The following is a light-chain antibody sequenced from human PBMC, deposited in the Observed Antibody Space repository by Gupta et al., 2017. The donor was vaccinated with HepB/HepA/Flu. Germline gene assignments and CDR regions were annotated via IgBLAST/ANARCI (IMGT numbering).Light chain of an antibody. J-gene: IGKJ4*01. CDR2: GAS. CDR3: QQYCTSEVT. CDR1: QSVSSSY. Sequence: EILLTQSPGTLSLSPRERATLSCRTSQSVSSSYLAWYQQKPGQAPRLLIYGASSRATGIPDRFSGSGSGTDFTLTISRLEPEDFAVYYCQQYCTSEVTFGGGTKVEIK. V-gene: IGKV3-20*01.